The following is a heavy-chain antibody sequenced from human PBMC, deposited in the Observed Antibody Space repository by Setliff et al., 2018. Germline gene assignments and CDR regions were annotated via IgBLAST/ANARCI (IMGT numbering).Heavy chain of an antibody. CDR3: ARVHYETSTYSPTLFDH. J-gene: IGHJ4*02. D-gene: IGHD3-22*01. CDR1: GYTFTSYG. V-gene: IGHV1-18*01. Sequence: ASVKVSCKASGYTFTSYGISWVRQAPGQGLEWMGWISAYNGNTNYAQKLQGRVTMTEDTSTDTAYMELSSLRVEDTAVYYCARVHYETSTYSPTLFDHWGQGALVTVSS. CDR2: ISAYNGNT.